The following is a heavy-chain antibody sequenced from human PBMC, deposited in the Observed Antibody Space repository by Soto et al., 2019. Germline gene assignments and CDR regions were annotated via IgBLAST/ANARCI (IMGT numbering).Heavy chain of an antibody. Sequence: SETLSLTCTVSGSSINSNNYYWACIRQPPGKELTWSASSYYYASTYYNPSLKSRVSISVDTSKNPFSLKLSSATSADTAVYYCAKVVVAATRQTDFDSWGQGTLVNVSS. J-gene: IGHJ4*02. CDR1: GSSINSNNYY. CDR2: SYYYAST. D-gene: IGHD2-15*01. V-gene: IGHV4-39*02. CDR3: AKVVVAATRQTDFDS.